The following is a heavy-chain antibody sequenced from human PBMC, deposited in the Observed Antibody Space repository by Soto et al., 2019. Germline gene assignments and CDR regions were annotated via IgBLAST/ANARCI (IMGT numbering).Heavy chain of an antibody. CDR3: AKEIGCGWYGNYYGINV. CDR1: GFTFDDYA. D-gene: IGHD6-19*01. Sequence: PGGSLRLSCAASGFTFDDYAMHWVRQAPGKGLEWVSGISWNSGSIGYADSVKGRLTISRDNAKNSLYLQMNSLRAEDTALYYCAKEIGCGWYGNYYGINVWGEGTTVTVSS. V-gene: IGHV3-9*01. CDR2: ISWNSGSI. J-gene: IGHJ6*04.